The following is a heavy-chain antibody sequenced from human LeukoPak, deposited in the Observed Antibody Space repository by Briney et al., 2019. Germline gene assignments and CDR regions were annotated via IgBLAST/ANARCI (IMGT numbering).Heavy chain of an antibody. D-gene: IGHD6-19*01. V-gene: IGHV4-34*01. Sequence: SETLSLTCAVYGGSFSGYYWSWIRQPPGKGLGWVGEINHSGSTNYNPSLKARVTISVDTSKNQFSLTLSSVTAADTAVYYCAREPASIAVAGHMIDYWGQGTLVTVSS. CDR2: INHSGST. CDR1: GGSFSGYY. CDR3: AREPASIAVAGHMIDY. J-gene: IGHJ4*02.